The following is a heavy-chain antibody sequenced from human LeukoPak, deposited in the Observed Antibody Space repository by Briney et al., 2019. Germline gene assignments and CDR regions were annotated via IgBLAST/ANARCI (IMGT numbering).Heavy chain of an antibody. CDR2: SSNGGST. CDR3: ARPNSGHSYGSHFDY. Sequence: SSNGGSTYYANSVKGRFTISRDNSKNTLYLQMGSLRAEDMAVYYCARPNSGHSYGSHFDYWGQGTLVTVSS. D-gene: IGHD5-18*01. J-gene: IGHJ4*02. V-gene: IGHV3-64*01.